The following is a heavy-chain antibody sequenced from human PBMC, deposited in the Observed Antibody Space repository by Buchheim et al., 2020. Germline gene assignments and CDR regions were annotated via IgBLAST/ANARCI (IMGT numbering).Heavy chain of an antibody. Sequence: EVQLLESGGGLVQPGGSLRLSCAASGFIFNSYAMTWVRQAPGKGLEWVSGISGSGSSTYYADSVKGRFTLSRDNSKSTLYLQMNSLRAEDTAVYYCAKEFGYNYGHFDYWGQGTL. CDR2: ISGSGSST. CDR1: GFIFNSYA. D-gene: IGHD5-18*01. CDR3: AKEFGYNYGHFDY. J-gene: IGHJ4*02. V-gene: IGHV3-23*01.